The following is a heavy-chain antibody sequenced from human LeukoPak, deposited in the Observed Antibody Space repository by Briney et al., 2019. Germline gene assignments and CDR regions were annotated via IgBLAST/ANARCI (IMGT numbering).Heavy chain of an antibody. CDR2: ISYDGSNK. D-gene: IGHD5-18*01. V-gene: IGHV3-30*18. CDR1: GFTFSSYG. Sequence: GGSLRLSCAASGFTFSSYGMHWVRQAPGKGLEWVAVISYDGSNKYYADSVKGRFTISRDNSKKTLHLQMNSLRPEDTAVYYCAKGQEENSYVYGPFRYGGQGTLVTVSS. CDR3: AKGQEENSYVYGPFRY. J-gene: IGHJ4*01.